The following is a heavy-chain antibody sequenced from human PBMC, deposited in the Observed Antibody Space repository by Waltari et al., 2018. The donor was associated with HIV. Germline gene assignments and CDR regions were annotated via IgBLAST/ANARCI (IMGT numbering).Heavy chain of an antibody. V-gene: IGHV1-69*01. J-gene: IGHJ4*02. CDR1: GSTFSSYA. D-gene: IGHD1-26*01. CDR2: IIPIFGTA. CDR3: AREPARGGGSWDY. Sequence: QVQLVQSGAEVKKPGYSVKASCKASGSTFSSYAISWVRQAPGQGLEWMGGIIPIFGTANYAQKFQGRVTITADESTSTAYMELSSLRSEDTAVYYCAREPARGGGSWDYWGQGTLVTVSS.